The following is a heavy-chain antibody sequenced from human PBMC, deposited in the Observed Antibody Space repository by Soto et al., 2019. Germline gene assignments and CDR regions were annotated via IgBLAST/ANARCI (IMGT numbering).Heavy chain of an antibody. V-gene: IGHV4-39*01. CDR3: ARKELAGRIDY. J-gene: IGHJ4*02. CDR1: GGSISSSSYY. Sequence: QLQLQESGPGLVKPSETLSLTCTVSGGSISSSSYYWGWIRQPPGKGLEWIGRIYYSGSTYYNPSLRRRVTISVDTSKNQFSLKLSSVTAADTAVYYCARKELAGRIDYWGQGTLVSVSS. D-gene: IGHD6-6*01. CDR2: IYYSGST.